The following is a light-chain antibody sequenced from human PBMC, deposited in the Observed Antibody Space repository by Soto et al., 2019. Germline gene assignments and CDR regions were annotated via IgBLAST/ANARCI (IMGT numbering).Light chain of an antibody. J-gene: IGKJ2*01. CDR2: DAS. CDR3: QQRSHWPYT. Sequence: EFVVKQSPATLSLSPGERATLSCRASQSVSSYLAWYQQKPGQAPRLLIYDASNRATDIPARFSGSGSGTDFTLTISSLEPEDFAVYYCQQRSHWPYTFGQGTKLEIK. CDR1: QSVSSY. V-gene: IGKV3-11*01.